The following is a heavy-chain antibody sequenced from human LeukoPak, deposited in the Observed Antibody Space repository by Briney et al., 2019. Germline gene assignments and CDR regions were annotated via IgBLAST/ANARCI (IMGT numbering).Heavy chain of an antibody. D-gene: IGHD6-19*01. CDR2: MSSSSSYI. Sequence: GGSLRLSCVASGFSFSSYSMNWLRQAPGKGLEGVSSMSSSSSYIYYADSVKGRFTISTDKAKNSLYLQMNRLRAEDSAVYYCARLGLSAVAIFLIDYWGQGTLVTVSS. CDR3: ARLGLSAVAIFLIDY. CDR1: GFSFSSYS. J-gene: IGHJ4*02. V-gene: IGHV3-21*01.